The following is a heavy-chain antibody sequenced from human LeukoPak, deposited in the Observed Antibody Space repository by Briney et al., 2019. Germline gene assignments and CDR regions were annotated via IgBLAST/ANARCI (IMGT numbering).Heavy chain of an antibody. CDR2: IYTSGST. Sequence: PSETLSLTCTVSGGSTSSYYWSWIRQPAGKGLEWIGRIYTSGSTNYNPSLKSRVTMSVDTSKNQFSLKLSSVTAADTAVYYCARDSLSSSWYGNLFDYWGQGTLVTVSS. V-gene: IGHV4-4*07. CDR3: ARDSLSSSWYGNLFDY. CDR1: GGSTSSYY. D-gene: IGHD6-13*01. J-gene: IGHJ4*02.